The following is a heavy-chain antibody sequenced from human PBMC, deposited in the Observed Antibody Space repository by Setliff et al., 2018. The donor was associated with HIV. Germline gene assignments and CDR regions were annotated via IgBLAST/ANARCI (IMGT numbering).Heavy chain of an antibody. CDR1: GGTFSSYS. Sequence: SVKVSCKSSGGTFSSYSLSWVRQSPGQGLEWMGGIIPILGVANYAQKFQGRVTITADKSTSTAYMELNSLTFEDTAVYYCATIPRPSYYYYYYMDVWGKGTTVTVSS. D-gene: IGHD6-6*01. CDR3: ATIPRPSYYYYYYMDV. V-gene: IGHV1-69*10. J-gene: IGHJ6*03. CDR2: IIPILGVA.